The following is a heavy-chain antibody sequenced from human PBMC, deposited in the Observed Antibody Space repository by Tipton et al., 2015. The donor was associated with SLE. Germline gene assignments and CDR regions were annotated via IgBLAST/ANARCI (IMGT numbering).Heavy chain of an antibody. J-gene: IGHJ4*02. CDR3: ARDSLVYFDY. D-gene: IGHD6-6*01. CDR1: GGSISSYF. Sequence: TLSLTCTVSGGSISSYFWSWIRQPPGKGLEWIGYVSSSGSTDYNPSLKSRVTVSIDTSKNQFSLKLSSVTAADTAVYYCARDSLVYFDYWGQGTLVTVSS. V-gene: IGHV4-59*12. CDR2: VSSSGST.